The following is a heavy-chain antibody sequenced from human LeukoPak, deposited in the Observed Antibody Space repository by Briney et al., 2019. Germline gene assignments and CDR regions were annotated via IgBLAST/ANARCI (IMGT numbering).Heavy chain of an antibody. CDR3: ARDRGVSGFDY. V-gene: IGHV4-39*07. CDR1: GGSIISTIYY. Sequence: SETLSLTCTVSGGSIISTIYYLGWIRQSPGKGLDWIGSISYSGSSLCNPSLKSRVTIAVDTSKNQFSLRLSSVTAADTAFYYCARDRGVSGFDYWGQRTLVTVSS. CDR2: ISYSGSS. D-gene: IGHD6-13*01. J-gene: IGHJ4*02.